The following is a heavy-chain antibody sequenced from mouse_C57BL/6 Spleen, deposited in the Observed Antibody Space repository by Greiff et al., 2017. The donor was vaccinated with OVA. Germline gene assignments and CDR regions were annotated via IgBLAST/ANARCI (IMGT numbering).Heavy chain of an antibody. CDR1: GYTFTDYY. Sequence: EVQLQQSGPELVKPGASVKISCKASGYTFTDYYMNWVKQSHGKSLEWIGDINPNNGGTSYNQKFKGKATLTVDKSSSTAYMELRSLTSEDSAVYYCARDDGSHYFDYWGQGTTLTVSS. D-gene: IGHD1-1*01. CDR2: INPNNGGT. CDR3: ARDDGSHYFDY. V-gene: IGHV1-26*01. J-gene: IGHJ2*01.